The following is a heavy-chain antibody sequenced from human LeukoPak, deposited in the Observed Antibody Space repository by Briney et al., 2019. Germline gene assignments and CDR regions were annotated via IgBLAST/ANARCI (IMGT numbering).Heavy chain of an antibody. V-gene: IGHV4-34*01. D-gene: IGHD3-22*01. CDR2: ITPSGTT. Sequence: SETLSLTGVVYGGSFSGYFWSWIRPPPGKGLEWIVEITPSGTTNYNPSLKSRVSISIDTSKKKLSLRLTSVTAADSAVYYCASSFYYDSRDYWGQGTLVTVSS. J-gene: IGHJ4*02. CDR1: GGSFSGYF. CDR3: ASSFYYDSRDY.